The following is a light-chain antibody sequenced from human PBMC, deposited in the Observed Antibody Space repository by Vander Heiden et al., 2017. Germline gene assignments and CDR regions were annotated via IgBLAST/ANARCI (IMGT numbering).Light chain of an antibody. V-gene: IGLV2-14*01. CDR1: SSDGGGYTY. Sequence: QSALTQPASVSGSPGPSITISCPGTSSDGGGYTYVSWYQQHPGKAPNLMIFYVNKRPSGVSNRFSGSKSGNTASLTISGLQAEDEADYYCSSYTSSSTPAVVFGGGTKLTVL. J-gene: IGLJ2*01. CDR3: SSYTSSSTPAVV. CDR2: YVN.